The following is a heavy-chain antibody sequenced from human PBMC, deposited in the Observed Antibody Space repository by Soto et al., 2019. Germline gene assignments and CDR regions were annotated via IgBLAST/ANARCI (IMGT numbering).Heavy chain of an antibody. CDR3: ARAPRRATETPYYFDY. CDR1: GGSIGSSSYY. V-gene: IGHV4-39*01. CDR2: IYYSGST. Sequence: SETLPLTCTVSGGSIGSSSYYWGWIRQPPWKGLEWIGSIYYSGSTYYNPSLKSRVTISVDTSKNQFSLKLSSVTAADTAVYYCARAPRRATETPYYFDYWGQGTLVTVSS. J-gene: IGHJ4*02. D-gene: IGHD5-12*01.